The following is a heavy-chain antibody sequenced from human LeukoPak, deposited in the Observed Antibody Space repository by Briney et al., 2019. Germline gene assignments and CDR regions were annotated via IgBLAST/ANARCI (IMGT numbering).Heavy chain of an antibody. CDR3: ASWGHGGRSGQALNDY. Sequence: SETLSLTCTVSGGSISSYYWSWIRQPPGKGLEWIGYIYYSGSTNYNPSLKSRVTISVDTSENQFSLKLSSVTAADTAVYYCASWGHGGRSGQALNDYWGQGTLVTVSS. V-gene: IGHV4-59*01. CDR1: GGSISSYY. J-gene: IGHJ4*02. CDR2: IYYSGST. D-gene: IGHD6-19*01.